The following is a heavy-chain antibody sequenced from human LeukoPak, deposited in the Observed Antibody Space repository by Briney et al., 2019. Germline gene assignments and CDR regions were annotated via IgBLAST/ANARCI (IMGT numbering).Heavy chain of an antibody. CDR1: GGSFSGYY. J-gene: IGHJ4*02. CDR3: ASRRNWNDKRVLRFDY. V-gene: IGHV4-34*01. CDR2: INHSGST. Sequence: SETPSLTCAVYGGSFSGYYWSWIRQPPGKGLEWIGEINHSGSTNYNPSLKSRVTISVDTSKNQFSLKLSSVTAADTAVHYCASRRNWNDKRVLRFDYWGQGTLVTVSS. D-gene: IGHD1-1*01.